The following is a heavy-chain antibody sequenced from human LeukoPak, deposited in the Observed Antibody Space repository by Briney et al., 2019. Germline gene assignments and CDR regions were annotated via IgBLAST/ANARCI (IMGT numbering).Heavy chain of an antibody. V-gene: IGHV3-7*01. Sequence: GGSLRLSCEASGFSFSRYWMSWVRQAPLRGLEWVANIKPDGSEIYYVDSVKGRFTISRDNAKNAVYLQMNSLRAEDTAVYYCARRATSERGHSYGLDYWGQGTLVTVSS. J-gene: IGHJ4*02. CDR3: ARRATSERGHSYGLDY. D-gene: IGHD5-18*01. CDR1: GFSFSRYW. CDR2: IKPDGSEI.